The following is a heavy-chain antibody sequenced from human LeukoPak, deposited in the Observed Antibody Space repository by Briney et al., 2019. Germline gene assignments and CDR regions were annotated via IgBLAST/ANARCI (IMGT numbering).Heavy chain of an antibody. CDR2: INPNSGGT. D-gene: IGHD1-1*01. CDR1: GYTFTSYG. Sequence: ASVKVSCKASGYTFTSYGISWVRQAPGQGLEWMGWINPNSGGTNYAQKFQGRVTMTRDTSISTAYMELSRLRSDDTAVYYCARSGTGSDYWGQGTLVTVSS. CDR3: ARSGTGSDY. J-gene: IGHJ4*02. V-gene: IGHV1-2*02.